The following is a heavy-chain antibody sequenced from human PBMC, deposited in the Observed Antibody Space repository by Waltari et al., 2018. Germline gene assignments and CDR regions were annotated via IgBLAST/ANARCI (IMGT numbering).Heavy chain of an antibody. Sequence: QVQLQESGPGLVKPSQTLSLTCTVSGGSISSGSYYWSWIRQPAGKGLEWIGRIYTRGGTNYNPSLKSRVTMSVDTSKNQFSLKLSSVTAADTAVYYCARFRWFGERGGGMDVWGQGTTVTVSS. CDR3: ARFRWFGERGGGMDV. CDR1: GGSISSGSYY. CDR2: IYTRGGT. V-gene: IGHV4-61*02. J-gene: IGHJ6*02. D-gene: IGHD3-10*01.